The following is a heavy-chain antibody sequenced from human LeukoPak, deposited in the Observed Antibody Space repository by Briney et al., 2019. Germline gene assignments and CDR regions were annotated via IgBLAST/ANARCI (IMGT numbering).Heavy chain of an antibody. J-gene: IGHJ5*02. Sequence: GGSLRLSCAASGFTFSAYAMAWVRRPPGRGLEWVSTMALSGGPTHYADAVEGRFTISRDDSKRTLYLHINNLRAEDTAVYYCARDFSLVVGASDSWGKGTLVTVSS. CDR3: ARDFSLVVGASDS. CDR1: GFTFSAYA. V-gene: IGHV3-23*01. CDR2: MALSGGPT. D-gene: IGHD1-26*01.